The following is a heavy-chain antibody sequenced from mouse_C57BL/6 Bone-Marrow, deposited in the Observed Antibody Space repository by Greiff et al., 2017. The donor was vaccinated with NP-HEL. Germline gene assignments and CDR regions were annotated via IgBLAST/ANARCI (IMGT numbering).Heavy chain of an antibody. Sequence: QVQLQQSGAELVRPGTSVKMSCKASGYTFTNYWIGWAKQRPGHGLEWIGDIYPGGGYTNYNEKFKGKATLTADNSSSTAYMQFSSLTSEDSAIYYCARIWSYYFDYWGQGTTLTVSS. CDR1: GYTFTNYW. CDR3: ARIWSYYFDY. V-gene: IGHV1-63*01. CDR2: IYPGGGYT. J-gene: IGHJ2*01.